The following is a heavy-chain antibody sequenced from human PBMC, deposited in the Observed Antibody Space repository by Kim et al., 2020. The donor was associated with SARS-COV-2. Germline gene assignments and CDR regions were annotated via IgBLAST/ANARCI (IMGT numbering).Heavy chain of an antibody. CDR3: ARGYSSSYFDY. V-gene: IGHV4-34*01. Sequence: SETLSLTCAVYGGSFSGYYWSWIRQPPGKGLEWIGEINHSGSTNYNPSLKSRVTISVDTSKNQFSLKLSSVTAADTAGYYFARGYSSSYFDYWGPGTLVT. J-gene: IGHJ4*02. D-gene: IGHD6-13*01. CDR1: GGSFSGYY. CDR2: INHSGST.